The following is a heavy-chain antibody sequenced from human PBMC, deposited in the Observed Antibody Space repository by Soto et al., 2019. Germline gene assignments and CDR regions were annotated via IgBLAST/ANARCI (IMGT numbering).Heavy chain of an antibody. D-gene: IGHD6-19*01. CDR3: VRVKETSGWGAFDY. Sequence: EVQLVESGGGLVQPGGSLRLSCTASGFTFSGFWMHWVRQAPGKGLVWVSRINGDGSVTIYADSVKGRFTISRDNAKNTLYVQMNSLRVEDTAVYYCVRVKETSGWGAFDYWGQGTLVTVSS. CDR2: INGDGSVT. J-gene: IGHJ4*02. CDR1: GFTFSGFW. V-gene: IGHV3-74*01.